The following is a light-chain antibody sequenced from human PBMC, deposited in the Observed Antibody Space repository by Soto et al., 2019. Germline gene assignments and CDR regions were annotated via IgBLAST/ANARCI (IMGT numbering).Light chain of an antibody. V-gene: IGKV3-15*01. Sequence: ETVMTQSPATLSVSPGDRATLSCRASQSVGSDLAWYQQKRGQAPRLLIYGASNRATGIPDRFSGSASGTEFTLTISGLQSEDFAVYYCQKYKNWPPITFGQGTRLEI. CDR2: GAS. CDR3: QKYKNWPPIT. CDR1: QSVGSD. J-gene: IGKJ5*01.